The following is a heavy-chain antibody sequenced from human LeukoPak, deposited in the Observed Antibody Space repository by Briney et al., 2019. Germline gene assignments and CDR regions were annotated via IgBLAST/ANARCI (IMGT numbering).Heavy chain of an antibody. D-gene: IGHD3-22*01. J-gene: IGHJ3*02. V-gene: IGHV1-2*02. CDR3: ASRITMIVGYAFDI. CDR2: INPNSGGT. Sequence: ASVKVSCKASGYTFTGYYMHWVRQAPGQGLEWTGWINPNSGGTNYAQKFQGRVTMTRDTSISTAYMELSRLRSDDTAVYYCASRITMIVGYAFDIWGQGTMVTVSS. CDR1: GYTFTGYY.